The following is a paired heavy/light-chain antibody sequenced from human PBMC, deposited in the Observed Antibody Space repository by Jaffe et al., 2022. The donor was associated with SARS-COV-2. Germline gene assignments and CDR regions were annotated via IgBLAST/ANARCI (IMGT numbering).Heavy chain of an antibody. CDR2: IYWDDDK. D-gene: IGHD3-10*01. V-gene: IGHV2-5*02. CDR3: AHTPGVITMVRGENAFDV. CDR1: GFSLTTRGVG. J-gene: IGHJ3*01. Sequence: QITLRESGPTLVKPTQTLSLTCTFSGFSLTTRGVGVGWIRQPPGKALEWLALIYWDDDKRYSPSLKTRLTITEDTSKNQVVLTMTNMDPVDTATYYCAHTPGVITMVRGENAFDVWGHGTMVTVPS.
Light chain of an antibody. Sequence: QSVLTQPPSVSAAPGQKVTISCSGSSSNIGRNYVSWYQQLPGTGPKLLIYENNQRPSGIPDRFSGSKSGPSATLGITGLQTGDEGDYYCGTWDSSLSGWVFGGGTKLTVL. CDR3: GTWDSSLSGWV. J-gene: IGLJ3*02. CDR1: SSNIGRNY. CDR2: ENN. V-gene: IGLV1-51*02.